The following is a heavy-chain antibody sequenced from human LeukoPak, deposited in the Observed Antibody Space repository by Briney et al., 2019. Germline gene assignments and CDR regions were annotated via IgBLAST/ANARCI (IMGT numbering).Heavy chain of an antibody. Sequence: PSQTLSLTCTVSGGSISSGDYYWSWIRQPPGKGLEWIGYIYYSGSTYYNPSLKSRVTISVDTSKNQFSLKLSSVTAADTAVYYCARGVVYYGSGSYEPRGFDAFDIWGQGTMVTVSS. D-gene: IGHD3-10*01. J-gene: IGHJ3*02. V-gene: IGHV4-30-4*01. CDR3: ARGVVYYGSGSYEPRGFDAFDI. CDR2: IYYSGST. CDR1: GGSISSGDYY.